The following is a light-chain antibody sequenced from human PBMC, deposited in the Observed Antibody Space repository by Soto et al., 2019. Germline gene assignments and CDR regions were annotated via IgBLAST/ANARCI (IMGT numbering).Light chain of an antibody. CDR1: QSLVSSDGNTY. Sequence: DVVMSQSPLSLPVTLGQPASISCRSSQSLVSSDGNTYFHWFHQRPGQSPRRLIHEISKRDSGVPDSFSGSGSCTDFTLKISRVEAEDVGLFYCLQSTHWPPTFGGGTRVEIK. CDR3: LQSTHWPPT. J-gene: IGKJ4*01. V-gene: IGKV2-30*01. CDR2: EIS.